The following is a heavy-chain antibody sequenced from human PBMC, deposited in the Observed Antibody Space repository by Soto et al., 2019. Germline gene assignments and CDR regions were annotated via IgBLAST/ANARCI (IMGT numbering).Heavy chain of an antibody. CDR3: AGREIQGPINY. J-gene: IGHJ4*02. CDR1: GYSISSSNW. V-gene: IGHV4-28*01. D-gene: IGHD1-26*01. Sequence: SETLSLTCAVSGYSISSSNWWGWIRQPPGKGLEWIGYIYYSGTTYYNPSLKSRVTMSVDTSKNQFSLKLTSVTAVDTAVYYCAGREIQGPINYWGQGTLVTVSS. CDR2: IYYSGTT.